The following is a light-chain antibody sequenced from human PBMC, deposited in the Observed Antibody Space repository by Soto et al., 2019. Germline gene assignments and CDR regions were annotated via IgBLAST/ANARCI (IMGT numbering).Light chain of an antibody. V-gene: IGKV3-15*01. J-gene: IGKJ3*01. Sequence: EIVMTQSPATLSVSPGERATLSCRASQRVSHKLACYQQQPGQAPRLLIYGASSRATGIPARFSGSGSGTEFTLTISSLQSEDFAVYYCQQYNFWPFTFGPGTKVDIK. CDR2: GAS. CDR3: QQYNFWPFT. CDR1: QRVSHK.